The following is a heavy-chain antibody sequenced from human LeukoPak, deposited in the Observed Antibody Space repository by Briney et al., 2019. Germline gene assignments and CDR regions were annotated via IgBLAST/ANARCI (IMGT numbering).Heavy chain of an antibody. CDR3: ARDQQVRFGGVIVNYYYYYMDV. CDR1: GFTFSDYY. D-gene: IGHD3-16*02. Sequence: GGSLRLSCAASGFTFSDYYMSWIRQAPGKGLEWVSYISSSGSTIYYADSVKGRFTISRDNAKNSLYLQMNSLRAEDTAVYYCARDQQVRFGGVIVNYYYYYMDVWGKGTTVTISS. V-gene: IGHV3-11*04. J-gene: IGHJ6*03. CDR2: ISSSGSTI.